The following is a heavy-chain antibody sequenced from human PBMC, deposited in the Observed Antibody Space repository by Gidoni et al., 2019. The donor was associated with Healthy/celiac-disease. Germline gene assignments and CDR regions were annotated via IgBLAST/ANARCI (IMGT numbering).Heavy chain of an antibody. CDR1: GFTFSDYY. CDR3: ARDLGIGSSSGYYYGMDV. Sequence: QVQLVESGGGLVKPGGSLRLSCAASGFTFSDYYMSWIRQAPGKGLEWVSYISSSSSYTNYADSVKGRFTISRDNAKNSLYLQMNSLRAEDTAVYYCARDLGIGSSSGYYYGMDVWGQGTTVTVSS. D-gene: IGHD6-6*01. V-gene: IGHV3-11*06. CDR2: ISSSSSYT. J-gene: IGHJ6*02.